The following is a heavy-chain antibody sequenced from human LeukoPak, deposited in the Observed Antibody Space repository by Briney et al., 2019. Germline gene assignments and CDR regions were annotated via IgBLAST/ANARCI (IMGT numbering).Heavy chain of an antibody. V-gene: IGHV1-2*06. Sequence: GASVKVSCEASGYTFTGYSMHWVRQAPGQGLEWMGRINPNSGGTQYAQKFQGRVTMTSDSSIITVYMELSSLRSDDTAIYYCARDRAFRGGGFHPWGQGALVTVSS. CDR3: ARDRAFRGGGFHP. CDR1: GYTFTGYS. D-gene: IGHD3-10*01. J-gene: IGHJ5*02. CDR2: INPNSGGT.